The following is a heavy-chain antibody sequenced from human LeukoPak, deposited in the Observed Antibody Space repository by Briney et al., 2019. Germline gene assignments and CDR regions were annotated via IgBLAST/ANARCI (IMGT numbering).Heavy chain of an antibody. CDR2: INWNGGST. CDR3: ARATLYYYDSSGSPGAYFDY. J-gene: IGHJ4*02. CDR1: GFTFDDYG. D-gene: IGHD3-22*01. V-gene: IGHV3-20*04. Sequence: GGSARLSCAASGFTFDDYGMSWVRQAPGKGLEWVSGINWNGGSTGYADSVKGRFTISRDNAKNSLYLQMNSLRAEDTALYYCARATLYYYDSSGSPGAYFDYWGQGTLVTVSS.